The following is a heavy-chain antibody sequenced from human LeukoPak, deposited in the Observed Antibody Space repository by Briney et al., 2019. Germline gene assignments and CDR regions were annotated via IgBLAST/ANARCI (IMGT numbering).Heavy chain of an antibody. D-gene: IGHD5-18*01. J-gene: IGHJ5*02. CDR1: EFSFSSNW. Sequence: TGGSLRLSCIASEFSFSSNWMNWIRQAPGKGLEWVAVIKQDGSEKYYVDSLKGRFTISRDNAKNSLYLQMDSLRVEDTAVYYCAPTANNWFDPWGQGTLVTVSS. V-gene: IGHV3-7*05. CDR3: APTANNWFDP. CDR2: IKQDGSEK.